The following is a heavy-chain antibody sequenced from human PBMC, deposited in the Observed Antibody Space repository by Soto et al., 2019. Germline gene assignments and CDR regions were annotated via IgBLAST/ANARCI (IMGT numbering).Heavy chain of an antibody. Sequence: SVKVSCKASGGTYSSYAFSWVRQAPGQGLEWMGDIIPIFGTANYAQKFQGRVTITADEYTSTAYMELSSLRSEDTAVYYCARDRGNMVAIFHHYYGMDVWGQGTTVTVSS. CDR1: GGTYSSYA. D-gene: IGHD3-3*02. CDR3: ARDRGNMVAIFHHYYGMDV. CDR2: IIPIFGTA. J-gene: IGHJ6*02. V-gene: IGHV1-69*13.